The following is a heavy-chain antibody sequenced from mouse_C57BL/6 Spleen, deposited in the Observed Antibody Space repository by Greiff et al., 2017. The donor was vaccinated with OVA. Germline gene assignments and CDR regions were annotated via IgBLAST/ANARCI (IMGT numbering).Heavy chain of an antibody. CDR1: GYTFTDYE. J-gene: IGHJ2*01. V-gene: IGHV1-15*01. CDR2: IDPETGGT. D-gene: IGHD2-2*01. Sequence: VQGVESGAELVRPGASVTLSCKASGYTFTDYEMHWVKQTPVHGLEWIGAIDPETGGTAYNQKFKGKAILTADKSSSTAYMELRSLTSEDSAVYYCTRSKGLPSFDYWGQGTTLTVSS. CDR3: TRSKGLPSFDY.